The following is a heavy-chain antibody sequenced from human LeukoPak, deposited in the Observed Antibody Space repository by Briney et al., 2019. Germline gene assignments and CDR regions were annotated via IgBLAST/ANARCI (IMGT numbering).Heavy chain of an antibody. J-gene: IGHJ6*02. CDR2: IYYSGST. D-gene: IGHD3-3*01. CDR1: GGSISSGGYY. V-gene: IGHV4-31*03. CDR3: ARAPPPLRFLEWLSPMDV. Sequence: SETLSLTCTVSGGSISSGGYYWSWIRQHPGKGLEWIGYIYYSGSTYYNPSLKSRVTISVDTSKNQFSLKLGSVTAADTAVYYCARAPPPLRFLEWLSPMDVWGQGTTVTVSS.